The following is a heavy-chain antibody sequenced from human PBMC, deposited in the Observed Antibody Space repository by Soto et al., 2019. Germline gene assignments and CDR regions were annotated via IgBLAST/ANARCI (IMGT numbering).Heavy chain of an antibody. V-gene: IGHV3-23*01. D-gene: IGHD3-3*01. CDR2: ISDTGGST. Sequence: EVQLLESGGGLVQPGGSLRLSCIVSGFTFSNHAMSWVRQAPGKGLEWVSGISDTGGSTYYANSVKGRFTISRDNSRNTLSLQMNALRAEDTAVYYCANDLSVFGVVTTYYFDFWGQGTLVTVSS. CDR1: GFTFSNHA. J-gene: IGHJ4*02. CDR3: ANDLSVFGVVTTYYFDF.